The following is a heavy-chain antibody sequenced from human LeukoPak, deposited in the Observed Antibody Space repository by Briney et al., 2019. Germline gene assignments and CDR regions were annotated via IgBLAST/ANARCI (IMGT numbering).Heavy chain of an antibody. V-gene: IGHV4-59*01. Sequence: SETLSLTCTVSGGSISTYYWSWIRQPPGKGLEWLGYIFYTGSANYNPSLKSRVTMSIDTSKNQFSLKLSSVTAADTAVYYCARVDPDSSSTLEVFDYWGQGTLVTVSS. D-gene: IGHD6-6*01. CDR3: ARVDPDSSSTLEVFDY. J-gene: IGHJ4*02. CDR1: GGSISTYY. CDR2: IFYTGSA.